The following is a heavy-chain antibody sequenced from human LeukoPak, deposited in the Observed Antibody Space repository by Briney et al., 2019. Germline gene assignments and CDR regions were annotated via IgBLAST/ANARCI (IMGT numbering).Heavy chain of an antibody. D-gene: IGHD2-2*02. Sequence: GGSLRLSCAASGFTFSSYEMNWVRQAPGKGLEWVSYISSSGSTIYYADSVKGRFTISRDNAKNSLYLQMNSLRAEDTAVYYCARVALYSFRDYWGRGTLVTVSS. CDR1: GFTFSSYE. V-gene: IGHV3-48*03. J-gene: IGHJ4*02. CDR3: ARVALYSFRDY. CDR2: ISSSGSTI.